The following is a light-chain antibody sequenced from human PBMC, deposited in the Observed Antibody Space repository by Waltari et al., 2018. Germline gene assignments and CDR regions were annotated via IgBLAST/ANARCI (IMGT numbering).Light chain of an antibody. CDR2: VKSDGSH. Sequence: QVVLTQPPSVSASLGASVKLTCTLASGHNTYAIAWHQQQAEKGPQFLMKVKSDGSHTRGDGIPDRFSGSISGAERYLTISNLQPEDEADYYCQTWATGIFWLFGGGTKLTVL. CDR1: SGHNTYA. CDR3: QTWATGIFWL. J-gene: IGLJ3*02. V-gene: IGLV4-69*01.